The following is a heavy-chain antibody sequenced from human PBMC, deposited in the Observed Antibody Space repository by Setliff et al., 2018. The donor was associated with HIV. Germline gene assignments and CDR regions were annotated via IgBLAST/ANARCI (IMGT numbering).Heavy chain of an antibody. CDR1: GGSIRRSSYS. J-gene: IGHJ4*02. CDR2: LYYGESK. CDR3: AREDKVAGTYY. Sequence: SETLSLTCSVSGGSIRRSSYSWGWVRQAPGKGLQCIGILYYGESKYYYPSLQSRVTMSIDSSRNQFSLRLKSVTAADTGLYFCAREDKVAGTYYWGQGTLVTVSS. V-gene: IGHV4-39*01. D-gene: IGHD6-19*01.